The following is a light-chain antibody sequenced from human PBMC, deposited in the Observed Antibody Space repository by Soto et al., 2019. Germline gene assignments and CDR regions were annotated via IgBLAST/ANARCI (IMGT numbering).Light chain of an antibody. CDR3: QQGYSPLLT. Sequence: DIQMTQSPSSLSASVGDRVTLTCRASQSISHYLYWYQLKSGQGPKLLISGSSTLQSGVPSRFSGSGSGTDFSLTISNLQPEDFAVYYCQQGYSPLLTFGGGTRVEI. CDR1: QSISHY. V-gene: IGKV1-39*01. CDR2: GSS. J-gene: IGKJ4*01.